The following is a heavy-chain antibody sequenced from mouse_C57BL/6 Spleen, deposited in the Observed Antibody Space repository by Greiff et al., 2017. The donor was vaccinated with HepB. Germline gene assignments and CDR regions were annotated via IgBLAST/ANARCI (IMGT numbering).Heavy chain of an antibody. J-gene: IGHJ3*01. CDR2: IDPENGDT. CDR3: TLYYYGSRAAY. D-gene: IGHD1-1*01. V-gene: IGHV14-4*01. CDR1: GFNIKDDY. Sequence: VQLQQSGAELVRPGASVKLSCTASGFNIKDDYMHWVKQRPEQGLEWIGWIDPENGDTEYASKFQGKATITADTSSNTAYLQLSSLTSEDTAVYYCTLYYYGSRAAYWGQGTLVTVSA.